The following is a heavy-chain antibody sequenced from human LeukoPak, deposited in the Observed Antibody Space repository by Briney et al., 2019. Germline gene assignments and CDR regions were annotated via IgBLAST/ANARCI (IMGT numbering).Heavy chain of an antibody. CDR3: AREDSSSSFDY. V-gene: IGHV1-3*01. CDR2: INAGNGNT. Sequence: ASVTVSCTASGYTFTSYAMHWVRQAPGQRLEWMGWINAGNGNTKYSQKFQGRVTITRDTSASTAYMELSSLRSEDTAVYYCAREDSSSSFDYWGQGTLVTVSS. D-gene: IGHD6-6*01. CDR1: GYTFTSYA. J-gene: IGHJ4*02.